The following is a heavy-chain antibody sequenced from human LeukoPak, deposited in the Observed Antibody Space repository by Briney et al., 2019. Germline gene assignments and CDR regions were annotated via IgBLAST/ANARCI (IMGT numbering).Heavy chain of an antibody. Sequence: GGSLRLSCAASGFTFSSYEMNWVRQAPGKGLEWVSYISSSGSTIYYADSVKGRFTISRDNAKNSLYLQMNSLRAEDTAVYYCARGLGDYGGAFDIWGRGTMVTVSS. CDR3: ARGLGDYGGAFDI. CDR1: GFTFSSYE. V-gene: IGHV3-48*03. J-gene: IGHJ3*02. CDR2: ISSSGSTI. D-gene: IGHD4/OR15-4a*01.